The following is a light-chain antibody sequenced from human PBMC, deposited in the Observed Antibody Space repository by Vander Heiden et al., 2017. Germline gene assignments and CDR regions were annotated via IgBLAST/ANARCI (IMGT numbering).Light chain of an antibody. CDR2: WAS. V-gene: IGKV4-1*01. Sequence: ICMAQSPNSLAVALGERATINCKARSRRLYSPNNKNYLAWFQQQPGQPPKLLIYWASTRESVVPDRFSGSGSGTDSTLSISSLQAEDVAVYYCQHYYRPPFTFGPGTKVDIK. J-gene: IGKJ3*01. CDR3: QHYYRPPFT. CDR1: SRRLYSPNNKNY.